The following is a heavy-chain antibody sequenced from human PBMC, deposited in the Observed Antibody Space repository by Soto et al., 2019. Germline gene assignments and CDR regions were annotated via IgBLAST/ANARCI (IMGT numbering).Heavy chain of an antibody. V-gene: IGHV2-5*02. Sequence: QITLKESGPTLVKPTQTLTLTCTFSGFSLSTSGVGVGWIRQPPGKALEWLALIYWDDDKRYSPSLKSRLTITKDTSKNQVVLTMTNMDPVDTATYYCAHRNVDTAMVYFDYWGQGTLVTVSS. CDR3: AHRNVDTAMVYFDY. CDR1: GFSLSTSGVG. D-gene: IGHD5-18*01. J-gene: IGHJ4*02. CDR2: IYWDDDK.